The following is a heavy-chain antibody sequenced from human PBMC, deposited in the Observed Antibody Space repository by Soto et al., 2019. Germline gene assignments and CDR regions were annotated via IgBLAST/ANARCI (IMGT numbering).Heavy chain of an antibody. J-gene: IGHJ4*02. D-gene: IGHD3-9*01. V-gene: IGHV1-69*06. CDR3: AIGIELRYFDWPFEY. CDR2: IIPMFGTT. CDR1: GGTFTNYT. Sequence: QVQLVQSGAEVKKPGSSVKVSCKASGGTFTNYTISWVRQAPGQGLEWMGGIIPMFGTTNHAQKFQGRVTINANKSTTTAHMELGSLRSEDTAVYYCAIGIELRYFDWPFEYWGQGTLVTGSS.